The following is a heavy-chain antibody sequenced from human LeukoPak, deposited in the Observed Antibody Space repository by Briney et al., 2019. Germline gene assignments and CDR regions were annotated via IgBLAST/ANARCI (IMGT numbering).Heavy chain of an antibody. CDR2: INHSGST. CDR3: ARDRGQWEPYYFDY. D-gene: IGHD1-26*01. V-gene: IGHV4-34*01. Sequence: SETLSLTCAVYGGSFSGYYWSWIRQPPGKGLEWIGEINHSGSTNYNPSLKSRVTISVDTSKNQFPLKLSSVTAADTAVYYCARDRGQWEPYYFDYWGQGTLVTVSS. J-gene: IGHJ4*02. CDR1: GGSFSGYY.